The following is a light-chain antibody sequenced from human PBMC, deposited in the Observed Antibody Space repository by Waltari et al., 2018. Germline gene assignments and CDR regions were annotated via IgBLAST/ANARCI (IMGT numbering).Light chain of an antibody. J-gene: IGKJ1*01. CDR2: DTY. CDR1: ETVTNNY. Sequence: EIVLTQSPGTLSLSPGERATLSCRASETVTNNYLAWFQQKPGQTPRLLIYDTYFRATGVPDRLSGSGSGTDFTLTISRLEPEDFAVYYCHQCAHSPRTFGQGTRVEIK. CDR3: HQCAHSPRT. V-gene: IGKV3-20*01.